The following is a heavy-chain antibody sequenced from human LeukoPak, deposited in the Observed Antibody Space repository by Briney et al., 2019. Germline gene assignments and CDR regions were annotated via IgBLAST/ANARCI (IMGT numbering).Heavy chain of an antibody. CDR1: GFTFTSSA. Sequence: SVKVSCKASGFTFTSSAVQWVRQARGQRLEWIGWIVVGSGNTNYAQKFQERVTITRDMSTSTAYMELSSLRSEDTAVYYCARDHPPNYYDSSGYYSHFDYWGQGTLVTVSS. J-gene: IGHJ4*02. V-gene: IGHV1-58*01. CDR2: IVVGSGNT. CDR3: ARDHPPNYYDSSGYYSHFDY. D-gene: IGHD3-22*01.